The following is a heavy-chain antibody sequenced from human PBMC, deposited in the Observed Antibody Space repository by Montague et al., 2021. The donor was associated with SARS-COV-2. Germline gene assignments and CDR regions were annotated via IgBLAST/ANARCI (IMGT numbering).Heavy chain of an antibody. Sequence: SETLSLTCSVSGDSISTNYWRWIRQPPGKGLEWIGHIYNSGTTVYNPSLKSRATISIDMSKTQFSLRLSSVTATDTAVYYCARMFYDYVWETSRYRGNYFASWGQETLVPVSS. CDR1: GDSISTNY. CDR2: IYNSGTT. D-gene: IGHD3-16*02. V-gene: IGHV4-59*01. CDR3: ARMFYDYVWETSRYRGNYFAS. J-gene: IGHJ4*02.